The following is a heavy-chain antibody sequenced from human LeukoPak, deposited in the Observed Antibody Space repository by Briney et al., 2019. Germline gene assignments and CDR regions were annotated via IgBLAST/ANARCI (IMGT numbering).Heavy chain of an antibody. CDR3: AKSALPGIAAAGNNWFDA. V-gene: IGHV3-30*18. Sequence: GGSLRLSCAASGFTFSSYGMHWVRQAPGKGLEWVAVISYDGSNKYYADSVKGRFTISRDNSKNTLYLQMNSLRAEDTAVYCCAKSALPGIAAAGNNWFDAWGQGTLVTVSS. D-gene: IGHD6-13*01. CDR2: ISYDGSNK. J-gene: IGHJ5*02. CDR1: GFTFSSYG.